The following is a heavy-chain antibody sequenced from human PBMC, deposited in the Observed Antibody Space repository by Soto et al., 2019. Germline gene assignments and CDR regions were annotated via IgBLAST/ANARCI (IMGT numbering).Heavy chain of an antibody. CDR3: AKDQGVYYDIWDFDY. CDR1: GFTFSRYT. CDR2: ISTSDNYI. J-gene: IGHJ4*02. V-gene: IGHV3-21*01. Sequence: ASGFTFSRYTMNWVRQAPGKGLEWVSFISTSDNYIYYADSVKGRFTISRDNSKNTLYLQMNSLRAEDTALYYCAKDQGVYYDIWDFDYWGQGTLVTVSS. D-gene: IGHD3-9*01.